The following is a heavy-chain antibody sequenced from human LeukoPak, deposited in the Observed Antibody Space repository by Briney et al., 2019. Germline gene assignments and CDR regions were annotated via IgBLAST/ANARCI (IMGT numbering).Heavy chain of an antibody. Sequence: ASVKVSCKASGYTFTSYYIHWVRQAPGQGPEWMGIINPSVGTTTYAQKLEGRVTMTRDTSTTTVYMELRSLRSEDTAVYYCARIGDYGSGSEGFDPWGQGTLVTVSS. J-gene: IGHJ5*02. CDR1: GYTFTSYY. CDR2: INPSVGTT. V-gene: IGHV1-46*04. D-gene: IGHD3-10*01. CDR3: ARIGDYGSGSEGFDP.